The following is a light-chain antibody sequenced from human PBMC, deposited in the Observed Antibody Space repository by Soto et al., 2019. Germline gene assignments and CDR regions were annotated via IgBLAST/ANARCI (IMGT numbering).Light chain of an antibody. CDR1: QIILTY. V-gene: IGKV1-39*01. CDR2: AAS. J-gene: IGKJ2*01. Sequence: DIQMTQSPSSLSASVGDRVTITCRSSQIILTYLNWYQQKAGEVPRFLIYAASNLQDGVPSRFSGRESGTEFTLTISSLQPEDFATYFCQQSYSVPLTFGQGTKLE. CDR3: QQSYSVPLT.